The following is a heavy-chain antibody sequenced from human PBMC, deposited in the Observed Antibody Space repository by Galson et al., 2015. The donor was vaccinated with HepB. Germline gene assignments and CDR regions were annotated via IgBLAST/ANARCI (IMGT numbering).Heavy chain of an antibody. J-gene: IGHJ5*01. CDR1: GFTFSSDA. CDR3: AKDRNGDYYVFDS. V-gene: IGHV3-23*01. Sequence: SLRLSCAASGFTFSSDAMTWVRQAPGKGLEWVSTISGSGGSTYYADSVKGRFTISRGNSKNTLYLQMNSLRAEDTAVYYCAKDRNGDYYVFDSWGQGTLVTVSS. CDR2: ISGSGGST. D-gene: IGHD4-17*01.